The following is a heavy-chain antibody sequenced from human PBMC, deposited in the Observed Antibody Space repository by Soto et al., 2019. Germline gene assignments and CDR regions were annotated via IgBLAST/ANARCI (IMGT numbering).Heavy chain of an antibody. CDR1: GYSISSGYY. Sequence: AETLSPTCAVSGYSISSGYYWGWIRQPPGKGLEWIGSIYHSGSTYYNPSLKSRVTISVDTSKNQFSLKLSSVTAADTAVYYCARDRDIVATSPFDYWGQGTLVTVSS. J-gene: IGHJ4*02. CDR2: IYHSGST. D-gene: IGHD5-12*01. CDR3: ARDRDIVATSPFDY. V-gene: IGHV4-38-2*02.